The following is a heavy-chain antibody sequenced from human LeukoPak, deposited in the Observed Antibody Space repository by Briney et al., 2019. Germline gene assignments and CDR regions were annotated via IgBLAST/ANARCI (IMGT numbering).Heavy chain of an antibody. V-gene: IGHV3-21*04. CDR3: ARGAVAGMFYYYYYMDV. J-gene: IGHJ6*03. CDR1: GFTFSSYS. Sequence: GGSLRLSCAASGFTFSSYSMNWVRQAPGKGLEWVSFISGSSSYKYYADSVKGRFTISRDNSKNTLYLQMNSLRAEDTAVYYCARGAVAGMFYYYYYMDVWGKGTTVTISS. CDR2: ISGSSSYK. D-gene: IGHD6-19*01.